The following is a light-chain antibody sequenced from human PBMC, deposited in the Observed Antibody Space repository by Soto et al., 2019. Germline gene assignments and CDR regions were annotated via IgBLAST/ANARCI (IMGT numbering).Light chain of an antibody. Sequence: EIVLTQYPGTMSLSPGERATLSCRASQSVSSSFLAWYQQKPGQPPRLLIYGTSSRATGIPERFSGSGSGTDFTLTISRLEPEDFAVYYCQHYRSSWTFGRGTKVEVK. CDR3: QHYRSSWT. CDR2: GTS. V-gene: IGKV3-20*01. J-gene: IGKJ1*01. CDR1: QSVSSSF.